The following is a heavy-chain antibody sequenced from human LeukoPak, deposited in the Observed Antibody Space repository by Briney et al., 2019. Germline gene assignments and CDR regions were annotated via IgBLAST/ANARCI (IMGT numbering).Heavy chain of an antibody. V-gene: IGHV4-39*07. Sequence: SETLSLTCTVSGGSISSGGYYWSWIRQPPGKGLEWIGEINHSGSTNYNPSLESRVTISVDTSKNQFSLKLSSVTAADTAVYYCASRGLGPSSSGWYKYFDYWGQGTLVTVSS. CDR3: ASRGLGPSSSGWYKYFDY. CDR2: INHSGST. D-gene: IGHD6-19*01. J-gene: IGHJ4*02. CDR1: GGSISSGGYY.